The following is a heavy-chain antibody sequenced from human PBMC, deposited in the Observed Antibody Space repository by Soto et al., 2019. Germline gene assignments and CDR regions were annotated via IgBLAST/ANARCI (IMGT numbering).Heavy chain of an antibody. V-gene: IGHV3-30-3*01. CDR3: ARDPRETTYYLDY. D-gene: IGHD1-1*01. CDR1: GFTFHSLT. Sequence: PGGSLRLSCAASGFTFHSLTMHWVRQTPGKGLEWVALISYDGSNEYYADSVKGRFTISRDNSKSTLYLQMNSLRTDDTALYYCARDPRETTYYLDYWGQGTLVTVSS. CDR2: ISYDGSNE. J-gene: IGHJ4*02.